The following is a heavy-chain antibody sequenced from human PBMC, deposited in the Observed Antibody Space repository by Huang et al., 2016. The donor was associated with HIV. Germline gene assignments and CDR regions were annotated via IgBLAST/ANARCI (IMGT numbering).Heavy chain of an antibody. CDR3: ARGRDCSSTSCYTPDYYYYYGMDV. CDR2: IIPVFGAA. J-gene: IGHJ6*02. Sequence: QVQLVQSGAEVKKPGSSVKVSCKASGGTFSSYTISWVRQAPGQGLEWMGVIIPVFGAANYAQKFQGRVTMTADESTSTADMELSSLRSEETAVYYCARGRDCSSTSCYTPDYYYYYGMDVWGQGTTVTVSS. CDR1: GGTFSSYT. D-gene: IGHD2-2*02. V-gene: IGHV1-69*01.